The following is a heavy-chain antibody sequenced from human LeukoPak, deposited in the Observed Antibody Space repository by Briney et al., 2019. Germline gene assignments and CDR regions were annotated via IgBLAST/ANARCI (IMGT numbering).Heavy chain of an antibody. Sequence: SETLSLTCTVSGGSISSGGYYWSWIRRHPGKGLEWIGFIYYSGRTYYLPSLESRVTISIDTSRNQFSLKLSSVTAADTAVYYCASTITVTTDYWGQGTLVTVSS. CDR1: GGSISSGGYY. J-gene: IGHJ4*02. V-gene: IGHV4-31*03. CDR3: ASTITVTTDY. CDR2: IYYSGRT. D-gene: IGHD4-17*01.